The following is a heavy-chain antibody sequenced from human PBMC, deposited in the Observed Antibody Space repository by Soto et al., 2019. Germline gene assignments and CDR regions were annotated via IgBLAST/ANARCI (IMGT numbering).Heavy chain of an antibody. CDR2: IKGGGSFT. CDR1: GFSFSAFE. CDR3: TKEKSVMNSGYDAFDL. J-gene: IGHJ3*01. D-gene: IGHD5-12*01. V-gene: IGHV3-48*03. Sequence: PGGSLRLSCAASGFSFSAFEMNWVRQAPGKGPEWVAHIKGGGSFTLYAASVKGRFTISRDDADNSLYLQMNRLRAEDTALYYCTKEKSVMNSGYDAFDLWGRGTMVTVSS.